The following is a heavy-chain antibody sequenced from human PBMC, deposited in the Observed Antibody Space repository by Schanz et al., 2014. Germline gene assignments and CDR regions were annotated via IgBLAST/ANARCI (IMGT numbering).Heavy chain of an antibody. CDR2: IRPDNGHT. V-gene: IGHV1-18*01. D-gene: IGHD3-16*01. J-gene: IGHJ2*01. CDR3: ARVPSRAVSFDL. CDR1: GYTFTDYG. Sequence: QVQLAQSGGEMKKPGASVKVSCKASGYTFTDYGLSWVRQAPGQGLVWLGWIRPDNGHTTYSQKVRDRVIFTTDTTADSSYMERRRLESDDTAHYDCARVPSRAVSFDLWGRGTLVTVSS.